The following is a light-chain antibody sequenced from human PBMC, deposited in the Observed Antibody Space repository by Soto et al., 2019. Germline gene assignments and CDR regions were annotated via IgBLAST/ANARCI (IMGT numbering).Light chain of an antibody. CDR1: QSVLYSSNNMNY. CDR3: QQYYSIPLT. CDR2: WAS. J-gene: IGKJ4*01. Sequence: DFVMTQSPDSLAVSLGETATINCKSSQSVLYSSNNMNYLSWYQQKPGQPPKLLIYWASTRESGVPDRISVSGSGTDFTLTISSLQAEDVAFYYCQQYYSIPLTYGGGTKVELK. V-gene: IGKV4-1*01.